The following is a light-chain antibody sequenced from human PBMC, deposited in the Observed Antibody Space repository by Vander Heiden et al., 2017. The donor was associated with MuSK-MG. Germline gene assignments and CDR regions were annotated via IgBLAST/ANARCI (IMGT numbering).Light chain of an antibody. CDR3: QQDGSSPRT. V-gene: IGKV3-20*01. CDR1: QSVSSTY. J-gene: IGKJ1*01. Sequence: IVLTQSPGTLSLSPGERATLSCRASQSVSSTYLAWYQHKPGQAPRLLIYGASSRATGIPDRFSGNGSGTEFTLTINRLEPEDFAVYYCQQDGSSPRTFGQGTKVEIK. CDR2: GAS.